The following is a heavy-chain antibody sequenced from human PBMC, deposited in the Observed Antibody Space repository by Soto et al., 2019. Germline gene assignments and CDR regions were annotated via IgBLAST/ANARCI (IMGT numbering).Heavy chain of an antibody. CDR2: IYHSGTT. Sequence: SETLSLTCAVSGYSISSGHYWGWIRQPPGKGLEWIGSIYHSGTTYYNRSLKSRVTVLVDTSKNQFSLKLTSVRSADTAVYYCARGDFSLAGRWGVWGQGTTVTVSS. J-gene: IGHJ6*02. CDR3: ARGDFSLAGRWGV. CDR1: GYSISSGHY. D-gene: IGHD6-19*01. V-gene: IGHV4-38-2*01.